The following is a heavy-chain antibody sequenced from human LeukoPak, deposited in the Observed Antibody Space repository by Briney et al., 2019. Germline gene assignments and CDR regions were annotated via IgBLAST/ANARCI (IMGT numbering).Heavy chain of an antibody. CDR3: ARYSSVWGNNWFDP. CDR2: VYYSGST. Sequence: SETLSLTYTVSGGSVSSGSYYWSWIRQPPGKGLEWIGYVYYSGSTNYNPSLKSRVTISIDTSKNQFSLNLNSVTTADTAVYYCARYSSVWGNNWFDPWGQGTLVTVSS. CDR1: GGSVSSGSYY. D-gene: IGHD6-19*01. V-gene: IGHV4-61*01. J-gene: IGHJ5*02.